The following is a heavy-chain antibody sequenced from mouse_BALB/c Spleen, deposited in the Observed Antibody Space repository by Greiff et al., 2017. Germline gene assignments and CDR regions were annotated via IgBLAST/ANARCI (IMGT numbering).Heavy chain of an antibody. V-gene: IGHV3-8*02. CDR3: ATNWDVGAMDY. Sequence: EVKLEESGPSLVKPSQTLSLTCSVTGDSITSGYWNWIRKFPGNKLENMGYISHSGSTYYNPSLKSRISITRDTSKNQYYLQLNSVTTEDTATYYCATNWDVGAMDYWGQGTSVTVSS. D-gene: IGHD4-1*01. CDR1: GDSITSGY. J-gene: IGHJ4*01. CDR2: ISHSGST.